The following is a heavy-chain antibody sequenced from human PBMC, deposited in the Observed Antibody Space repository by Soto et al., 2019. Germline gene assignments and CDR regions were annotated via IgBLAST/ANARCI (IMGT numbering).Heavy chain of an antibody. CDR1: GFTFSSHA. V-gene: IGHV3-23*01. CDR3: AKGGSGWYYFDY. CDR2: ISGSGGST. J-gene: IGHJ4*02. Sequence: EVQVLESGGGLVQPGGSLKLSCAASGFTFSSHAMSWVRQAPGKGLEWVSGISGSGGSTYYADSVEGRFTISRDNLKNTLYLQMNSLRAEDTAVYYCAKGGSGWYYFDYWGQGTLVTVSS. D-gene: IGHD6-19*01.